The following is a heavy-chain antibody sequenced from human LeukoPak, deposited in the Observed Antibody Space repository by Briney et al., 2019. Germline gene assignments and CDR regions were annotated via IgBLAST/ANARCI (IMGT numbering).Heavy chain of an antibody. V-gene: IGHV1-24*01. CDR1: GYTLTELS. D-gene: IGHD4-23*01. CDR2: FDPEDGET. Sequence: ASVKVSCKVSGYTLTELSMHWVRQAPGKGLEWMGGFDPEDGETIYAQKFQGRVTMTEGTSTDTAYMELSSLRSEDTAVYYCARLSGGDAFDIWGQGTMVTVSS. CDR3: ARLSGGDAFDI. J-gene: IGHJ3*02.